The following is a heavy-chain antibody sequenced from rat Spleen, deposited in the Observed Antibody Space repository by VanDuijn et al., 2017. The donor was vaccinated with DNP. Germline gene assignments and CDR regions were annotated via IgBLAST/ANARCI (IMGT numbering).Heavy chain of an antibody. CDR2: ISSSGGST. CDR1: GFTFNNYW. CDR3: ARHNGGSPYWFAY. D-gene: IGHD1-11*01. Sequence: EVQLVESGGDLVQPGRSLKLSCVASGFTFNNYWMTWIRQVPGKGPEWVASISSSGGSTYYPDSVKGRFTISRDNAKSSLYLQMNSLKSEDTATYYCARHNGGSPYWFAYWGQGTLVTVSS. J-gene: IGHJ3*01. V-gene: IGHV5-31*01.